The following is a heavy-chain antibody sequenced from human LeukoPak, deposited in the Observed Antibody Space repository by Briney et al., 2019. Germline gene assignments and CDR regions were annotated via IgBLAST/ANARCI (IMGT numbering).Heavy chain of an antibody. D-gene: IGHD4-17*01. CDR2: IYSGGNT. Sequence: PGGSLRLSCEASGFTVSSNSMSWVRQAPGKGLEWVSFIYSGGNTHYSDSVKGRFTISRDNSKNTLYLQINSLRAEDTAVYYCARRAGEYSHPYDYWGQGTLVTVSS. V-gene: IGHV3-53*01. CDR1: GFTVSSNS. J-gene: IGHJ4*02. CDR3: ARRAGEYSHPYDY.